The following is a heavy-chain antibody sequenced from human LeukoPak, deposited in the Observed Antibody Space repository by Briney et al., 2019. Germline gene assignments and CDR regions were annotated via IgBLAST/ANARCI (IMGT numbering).Heavy chain of an antibody. J-gene: IGHJ5*02. CDR1: GFTVSSNY. V-gene: IGHV3-53*01. CDR2: IYSGGST. Sequence: GGSPRLSCAASGFTVSSNYMSWVRQAPGKGLEWVSVIYSGGSTYYADSVKGRFTISRDNSKNTLYLQMNSLRAEDTAVYYCARTMVRDLMVGWFDPWGQGTLVTVSS. CDR3: ARTMVRDLMVGWFDP. D-gene: IGHD3-10*01.